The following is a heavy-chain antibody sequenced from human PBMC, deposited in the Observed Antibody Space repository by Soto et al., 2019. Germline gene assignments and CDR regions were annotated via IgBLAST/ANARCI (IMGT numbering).Heavy chain of an antibody. CDR3: ARGAVPRHYNFWSGYYFADWFDS. J-gene: IGHJ5*01. CDR1: GGSFGGYF. D-gene: IGHD3-3*01. Sequence: PSETLSLTCAVYGGSFGGYFWSWIRQPPGKGLEWIGEINHSGGTNYNPSLKSRITISLDTSKNQFSLKLSSVTAADTAVYYCARGAVPRHYNFWSGYYFADWFDSWGQGSLVTVPS. CDR2: INHSGGT. V-gene: IGHV4-34*01.